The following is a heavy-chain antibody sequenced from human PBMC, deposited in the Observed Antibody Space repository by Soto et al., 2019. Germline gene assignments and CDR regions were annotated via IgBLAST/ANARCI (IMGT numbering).Heavy chain of an antibody. Sequence: GGSLRLSCAASGFTFSNYAMNWVRQAPGKGLQWVSGISGSGANTYYADFVKGRFTISRDNSKNTLYLQMNSLRAEDTAVYYCAKDLVYFYSGTYSTLDYWGQGTLVTVSS. CDR1: GFTFSNYA. CDR2: ISGSGANT. V-gene: IGHV3-23*01. D-gene: IGHD3-10*01. J-gene: IGHJ4*02. CDR3: AKDLVYFYSGTYSTLDY.